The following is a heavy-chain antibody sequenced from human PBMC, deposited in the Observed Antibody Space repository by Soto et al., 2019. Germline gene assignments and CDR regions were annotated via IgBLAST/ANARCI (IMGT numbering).Heavy chain of an antibody. CDR3: ARGTGWFDP. J-gene: IGHJ5*02. CDR2: IYHSGST. Sequence: SETLSLTCAVSGGSISSGGYSWSWIRQPPGKGLEWIGYIYHSGSTYYNPSLKSRVTISVDRSKNQFSLKLSSVTAADTAVYYCARGTGWFDPWGQGTLVTVSS. CDR1: GGSISSGGYS. V-gene: IGHV4-30-2*01.